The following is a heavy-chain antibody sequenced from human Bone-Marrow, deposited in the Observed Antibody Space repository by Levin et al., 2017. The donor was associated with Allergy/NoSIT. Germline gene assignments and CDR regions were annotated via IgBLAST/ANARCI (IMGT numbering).Heavy chain of an antibody. CDR3: ARVLHCSGGACYSGGRGYFDY. V-gene: IGHV4-39*07. J-gene: IGHJ4*02. D-gene: IGHD2-15*01. CDR1: GGSISSSSYY. Sequence: PSETLALTCTVSGGSISSSSYYWGWIRQPPGKGLEWIGSIYYGGSTYFNPSLKSRVTISVDTSKNQFSLKLTSVTAADTPVYYWARVLHCSGGACYSGGRGYFDYWGQGTLVTVSS. CDR2: IYYGGST.